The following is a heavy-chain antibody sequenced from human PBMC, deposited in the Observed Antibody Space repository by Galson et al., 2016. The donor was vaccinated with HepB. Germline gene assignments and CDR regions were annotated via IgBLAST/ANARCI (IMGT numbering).Heavy chain of an antibody. Sequence: SLRLSCEASGFTFSDYYMSWVRQAPGKGLEWVSYISSSGDTIYYADSVKGRVTISRDNAKNSLYLQMNILRAEDTAVYYCARILYYYYGMDVWGQGTTVTVSS. CDR2: ISSSGDTI. J-gene: IGHJ6*02. CDR1: GFTFSDYY. V-gene: IGHV3-11*01. CDR3: ARILYYYYGMDV.